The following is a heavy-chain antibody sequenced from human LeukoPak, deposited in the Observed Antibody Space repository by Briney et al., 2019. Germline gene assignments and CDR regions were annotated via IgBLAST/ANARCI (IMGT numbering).Heavy chain of an antibody. Sequence: ASETLSLTCAVYGGSFSDYYWSWIRQPPGKGLEWIGEINHSGSTNYNPSLKSRVTILVDTYKNQFSLKLSSVTAADTAVYYCARGLTSMPPGGYWGQGTLVTVSS. D-gene: IGHD2/OR15-2a*01. CDR2: INHSGST. CDR1: GGSFSDYY. V-gene: IGHV4-34*01. J-gene: IGHJ4*02. CDR3: ARGLTSMPPGGY.